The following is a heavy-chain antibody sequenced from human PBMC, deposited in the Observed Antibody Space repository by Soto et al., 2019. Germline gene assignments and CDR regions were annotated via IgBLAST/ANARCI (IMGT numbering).Heavy chain of an antibody. CDR2: IKSITGGGTT. D-gene: IGHD2-2*01. Sequence: GGSLRLSCAASGITFRNAWMTWVRQAPGKGLEWVGRIKSITGGGTTDYAAPVKGRFTISRDDSKDTLYLQMNNLRTEDTAVYHCTTDSADIVVVPATFGMDVWGQGTTVTVSS. J-gene: IGHJ6*02. CDR3: TTDSADIVVVPATFGMDV. V-gene: IGHV3-15*01. CDR1: GITFRNAW.